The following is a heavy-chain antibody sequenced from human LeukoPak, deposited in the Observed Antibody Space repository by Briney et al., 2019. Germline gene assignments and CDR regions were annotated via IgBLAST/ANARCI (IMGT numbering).Heavy chain of an antibody. CDR3: ARDYSDMIVGGNWFDP. V-gene: IGHV1-46*01. CDR2: INPSGGST. J-gene: IGHJ5*02. CDR1: GYTFTSYY. Sequence: ASVKVSCKASGYTFTSYYIHWVRQALGQGLEWMGIINPSGGSTSYAQKFQGRVTMTRDMSTSTVYMELSSLRSEDTAVYYCARDYSDMIVGGNWFDPWGQGTLVTVSS. D-gene: IGHD3-22*01.